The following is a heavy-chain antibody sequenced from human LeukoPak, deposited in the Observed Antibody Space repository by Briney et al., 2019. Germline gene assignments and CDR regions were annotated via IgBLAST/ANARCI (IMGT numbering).Heavy chain of an antibody. Sequence: SETLSLTCTVSGVSISSVGYYWSWIRQHPGKGLEWIGYIYYSGSTYYNPSLKSRVTISVDTSKNQFSLKLSSVTAADTAVYYCARIPIFGVVTTYFDYWGQGTLVTVSS. CDR1: GVSISSVGYY. CDR3: ARIPIFGVVTTYFDY. J-gene: IGHJ4*02. CDR2: IYYSGST. V-gene: IGHV4-31*03. D-gene: IGHD3-3*01.